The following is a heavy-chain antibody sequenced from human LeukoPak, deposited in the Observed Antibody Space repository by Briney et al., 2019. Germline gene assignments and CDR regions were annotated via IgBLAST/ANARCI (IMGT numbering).Heavy chain of an antibody. J-gene: IGHJ4*02. CDR3: AKRKGGLRDPDY. CDR1: GFTVSSNS. V-gene: IGHV3-23*01. Sequence: PGGSLRLSCAVSGFTVSSNSMSWVRQAPGKGLEWVSAISGRGDRTYYADSVKGRFTISRDNSKDTLYLQVNSLRAEDTAVYYCAKRKGGLRDPDYWGQGTLVTVSS. D-gene: IGHD3-16*01. CDR2: ISGRGDRT.